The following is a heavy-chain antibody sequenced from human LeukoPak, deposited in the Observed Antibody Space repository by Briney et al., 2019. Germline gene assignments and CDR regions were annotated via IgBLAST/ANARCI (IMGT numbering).Heavy chain of an antibody. Sequence: ASVTVSSKASGYTFTTYGISWVRQAPGQGLEWMGWSSAYNGNTNYAQKLQGRVTITTDTSTSTAYMELRSLRSDDTAVYYCAREEWELSPRYYMDVGGKGTTGTVS. CDR3: AREEWELSPRYYMDV. CDR1: GYTFTTYG. D-gene: IGHD1-26*01. CDR2: SSAYNGNT. V-gene: IGHV1-18*01. J-gene: IGHJ6*03.